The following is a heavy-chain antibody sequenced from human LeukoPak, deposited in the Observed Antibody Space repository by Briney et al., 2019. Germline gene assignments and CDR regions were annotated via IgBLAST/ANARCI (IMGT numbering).Heavy chain of an antibody. Sequence: KPSGTLSLTCTVAGYSISSGYYWGWIRQPPGKGLEWIGSIYHSGSTYYNPSLKSRVTISVDTSKNQFSLKLTSMTAADTAVYYCTRDGRKGSRGDAFDLWGQGTVVTVSS. CDR3: TRDGRKGSRGDAFDL. V-gene: IGHV4-38-2*02. D-gene: IGHD3-10*01. CDR2: IYHSGST. J-gene: IGHJ3*01. CDR1: GYSISSGYY.